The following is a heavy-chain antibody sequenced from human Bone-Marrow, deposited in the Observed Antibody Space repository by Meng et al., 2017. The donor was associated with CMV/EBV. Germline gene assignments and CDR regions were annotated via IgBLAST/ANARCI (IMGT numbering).Heavy chain of an antibody. D-gene: IGHD5-18*01. J-gene: IGHJ4*01. Sequence: GGSLRLSCAASGFTFSSYAMHWVRQAPGKGLEWVAVISYDGSNKYYVDSVKGRFTISRDNSKNTLYLQMNSLRAEDTAVYYCARDPTSYGPEYYFDYWGHGTLVTVSS. CDR3: ARDPTSYGPEYYFDY. CDR1: GFTFSSYA. CDR2: ISYDGSNK. V-gene: IGHV3-30*04.